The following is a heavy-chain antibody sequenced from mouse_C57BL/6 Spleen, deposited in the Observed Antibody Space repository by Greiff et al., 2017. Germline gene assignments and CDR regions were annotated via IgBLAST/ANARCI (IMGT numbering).Heavy chain of an antibody. V-gene: IGHV1-18*01. CDR1: GYTFTDYN. Sequence: VQLQQSGPELVKPGASVKIPCKASGYTFTDYNMDWVKQSHGKSLEWIGDINPNNGGTIYNQKFKGKATLTVDKSSSTAYMELRSLTSEDTAVYYCARKNDCDGYFDYWGQGTTLTVSS. CDR2: INPNNGGT. J-gene: IGHJ2*01. D-gene: IGHD2-4*01. CDR3: ARKNDCDGYFDY.